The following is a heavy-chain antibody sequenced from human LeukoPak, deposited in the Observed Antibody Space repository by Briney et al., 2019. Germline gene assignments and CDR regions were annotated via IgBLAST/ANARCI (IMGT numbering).Heavy chain of an antibody. CDR2: IYYSGST. V-gene: IGHV4-31*03. CDR1: GGSISSGGYY. D-gene: IGHD2-15*01. Sequence: SQTLSHTCTVSGGSISSGGYYWSWIRQHPGKGLEWIGYIYYSGSTYYNPSLKSRVTISVDTSKNQFSLKLSSVTAADTAVYYCATFPSIGPVAKFVYWGQGTLVTVSS. J-gene: IGHJ4*02. CDR3: ATFPSIGPVAKFVY.